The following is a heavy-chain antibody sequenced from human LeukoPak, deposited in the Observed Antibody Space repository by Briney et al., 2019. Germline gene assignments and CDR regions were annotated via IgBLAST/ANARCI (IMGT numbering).Heavy chain of an antibody. J-gene: IGHJ5*02. Sequence: SVKVSCKASGGTFSSYAISWVRQAPGQGLEWMGRIIPIFGIANYAQKFQGRVTITADKSTSTAYMELSSLRSEDTSVYYCARAGYTNNWFDPWGQGTLVTVSS. V-gene: IGHV1-69*04. CDR3: ARAGYTNNWFDP. D-gene: IGHD5-18*01. CDR1: GGTFSSYA. CDR2: IIPIFGIA.